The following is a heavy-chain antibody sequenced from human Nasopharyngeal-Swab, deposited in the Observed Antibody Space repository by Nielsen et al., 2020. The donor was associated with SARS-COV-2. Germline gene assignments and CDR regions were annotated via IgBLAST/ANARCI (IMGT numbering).Heavy chain of an antibody. D-gene: IGHD5-24*01. CDR3: ARDRRDVDNQ. J-gene: IGHJ4*02. CDR1: GFDVSGNY. Sequence: GGSLRLSCAASGFDVSGNYMSWFRQAPGKGLERVSVMYAGGDIYYADSVKGRFTISRDSSKNTLYLQMNSLRVEDTALYYCARDRRDVDNQWGQGTLVTVSS. V-gene: IGHV3-53*01. CDR2: MYAGGDI.